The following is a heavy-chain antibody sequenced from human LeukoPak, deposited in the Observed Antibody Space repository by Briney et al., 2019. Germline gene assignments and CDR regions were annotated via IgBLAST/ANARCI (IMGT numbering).Heavy chain of an antibody. CDR1: GFTFSSYA. J-gene: IGHJ3*02. Sequence: GGSLRLSCSASGFTFSSYAMHWVRQAPGKGLEYVSAIRSNGDSTHYADSVRGRFTISRDNSKNTLYLQMNSLRAEDTALYYCARDPTVTSVHDAFDIWGRGTMVTVSS. CDR2: IRSNGDST. CDR3: ARDPTVTSVHDAFDI. D-gene: IGHD4-17*01. V-gene: IGHV3-64*04.